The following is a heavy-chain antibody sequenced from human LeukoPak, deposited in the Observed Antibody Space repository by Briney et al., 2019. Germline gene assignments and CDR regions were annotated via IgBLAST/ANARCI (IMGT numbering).Heavy chain of an antibody. CDR2: ISSSSSYI. J-gene: IGHJ4*02. CDR1: GFTFSSYS. Sequence: PGGSLRLSCAASGFTFSSYSMNWVRQAPGKGLEWVSSISSSSSYIYYADSVKGRFTISRDNAKNSLYLRMNSLRAEDTAVYYCARESYSGSYYLDYWGQGTLVTVSS. CDR3: ARESYSGSYYLDY. D-gene: IGHD1-26*01. V-gene: IGHV3-21*01.